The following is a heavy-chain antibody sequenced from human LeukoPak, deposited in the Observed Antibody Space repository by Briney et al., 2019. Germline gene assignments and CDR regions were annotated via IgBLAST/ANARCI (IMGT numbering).Heavy chain of an antibody. V-gene: IGHV1-2*04. CDR2: INPNSGGT. J-gene: IGHJ3*02. Sequence: ASVKVSCKASGYTFTGYYMHWVRQAPAQGLEWMGWINPNSGGTNYAQKFQGWVTMTRDTSISTAYMELSRLRSDDTAVYYCASGHGSVHDAFDIWGQGTMVTVSS. D-gene: IGHD3-10*01. CDR1: GYTFTGYY. CDR3: ASGHGSVHDAFDI.